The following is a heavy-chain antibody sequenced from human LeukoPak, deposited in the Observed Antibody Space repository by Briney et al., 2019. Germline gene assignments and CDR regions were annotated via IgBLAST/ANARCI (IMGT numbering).Heavy chain of an antibody. CDR2: INPNSGGT. CDR3: ARDGRVRGVTEKYYYYMDV. CDR1: GYTFTGYY. Sequence: ASVKVSCKASGYTFTGYYTHWVRQAPGQGLEWMGWINPNSGGTNYAQKFQGRVTMTRDTSISTAYMELSRLRSDDTAVYYCARDGRVRGVTEKYYYYMDVWGKGTTVTVSS. J-gene: IGHJ6*03. D-gene: IGHD3-10*01. V-gene: IGHV1-2*02.